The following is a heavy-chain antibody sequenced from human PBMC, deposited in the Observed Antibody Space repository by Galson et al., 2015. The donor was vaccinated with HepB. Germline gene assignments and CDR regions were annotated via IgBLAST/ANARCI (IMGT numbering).Heavy chain of an antibody. V-gene: IGHV1-18*01. D-gene: IGHD3-10*01. CDR1: GYTFTSYG. J-gene: IGHJ5*02. CDR2: ISAYNGNT. CDR3: ARDSTLTMVRGGGWFDP. Sequence: SVKVSCKASGYTFTSYGVSWVRQAPGQGLEWMGWISAYNGNTNYAQKLQGRVTMTTDTSTSTAYMELRSLRSDDTAVYYCARDSTLTMVRGGGWFDPWGQGTLVTVSS.